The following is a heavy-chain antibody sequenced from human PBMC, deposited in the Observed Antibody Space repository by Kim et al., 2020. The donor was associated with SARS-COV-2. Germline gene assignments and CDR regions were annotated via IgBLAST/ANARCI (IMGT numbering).Heavy chain of an antibody. CDR3: ARDHEQWLVRPFDY. V-gene: IGHV6-1*01. D-gene: IGHD6-19*01. Sequence: AVSVKSRITINPDTSKNQFSLQLNSVTPEDTAVYYCARDHEQWLVRPFDYWGQGTLVTVSS. J-gene: IGHJ4*02.